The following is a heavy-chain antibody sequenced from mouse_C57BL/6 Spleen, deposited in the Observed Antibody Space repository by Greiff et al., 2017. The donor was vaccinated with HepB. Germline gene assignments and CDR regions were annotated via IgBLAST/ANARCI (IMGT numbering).Heavy chain of an antibody. V-gene: IGHV5-4*01. J-gene: IGHJ2*01. D-gene: IGHD2-4*01. CDR1: GFTFSSYA. CDR3: ARENVDYLDY. CDR2: ISDGGSYT. Sequence: EVQGVESGGGLVKPGGSLKLSCAASGFTFSSYAMSWVRQTPEKRLEWVATISDGGSYTYYPDNVKGRFTISRDNAKNNLYLQMSHLKSEDTAMYYCARENVDYLDYWGQGTTLTVSS.